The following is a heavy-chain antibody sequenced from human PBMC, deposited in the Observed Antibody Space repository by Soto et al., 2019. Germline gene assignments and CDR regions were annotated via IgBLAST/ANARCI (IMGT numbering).Heavy chain of an antibody. J-gene: IGHJ6*02. V-gene: IGHV4-30-2*01. CDR3: RASGFGSGSSGTYYGMYV. Sequence: QLQLQESGSGLVKPSQTLSLTCAVSGDSITSGAYSWSWVRQPPGKGLEWIGYIYHSGNTYYNPSLESRVTFSVDRSKNQFSLKLNSVTPADTAVYYCRASGFGSGSSGTYYGMYVWGQGTTVTVSS. D-gene: IGHD3-10*01. CDR1: GDSITSGAYS. CDR2: IYHSGNT.